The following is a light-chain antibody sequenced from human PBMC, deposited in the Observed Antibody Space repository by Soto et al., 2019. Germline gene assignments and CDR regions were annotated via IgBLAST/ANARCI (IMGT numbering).Light chain of an antibody. Sequence: EIVLPQSPGTLSLSPGERATLSCRASQSVSSTYLIWYQQKPGQAPRLLIYGASSRATGVPDRFSGGGSGTDFTLTISRLEPEDFAVYYCQQYGSSIQTFGQGTKVDI. J-gene: IGKJ1*01. CDR2: GAS. V-gene: IGKV3-20*01. CDR1: QSVSSTY. CDR3: QQYGSSIQT.